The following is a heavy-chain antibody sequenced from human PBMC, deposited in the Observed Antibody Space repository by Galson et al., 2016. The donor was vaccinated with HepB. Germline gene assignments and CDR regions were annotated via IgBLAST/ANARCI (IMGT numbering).Heavy chain of an antibody. CDR1: GFTFSNFA. CDR3: ANLGSGSFRWYFYGMEA. Sequence: SLRLSCAASGFTFSNFAMTWVRQAPGKGLEWISGIRGKVDSTYYATSVKGRFTVSRDNSKNTLHLHMSSLRVDDTAVYYCANLGSGSFRWYFYGMEAWGKGTTVTVPS. J-gene: IGHJ6*04. CDR2: IRGKVDST. D-gene: IGHD3-10*01. V-gene: IGHV3-23*01.